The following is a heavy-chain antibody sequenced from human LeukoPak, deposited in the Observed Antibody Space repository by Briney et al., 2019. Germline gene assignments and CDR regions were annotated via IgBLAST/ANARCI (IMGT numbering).Heavy chain of an antibody. CDR3: ASPLDYDYVWGSYLFGAFDI. CDR2: ISSSGSTI. V-gene: IGHV3-11*04. J-gene: IGHJ3*02. Sequence: PGGSLRLSCAASGFSFSDYYMSWIRQAPGKGLEWISYISSSGSTIKYADSVKGRFTISRDNAKNSLYLQMNSLRAEDTAVYYCASPLDYDYVWGSYLFGAFDIWGQGTMVTVSS. CDR1: GFSFSDYY. D-gene: IGHD3-16*02.